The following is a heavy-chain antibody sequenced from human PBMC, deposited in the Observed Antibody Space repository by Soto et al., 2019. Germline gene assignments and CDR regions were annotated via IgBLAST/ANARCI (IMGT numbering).Heavy chain of an antibody. D-gene: IGHD2-15*01. CDR3: TRILWTQRRDAWEI. V-gene: IGHV3-23*01. CDR2: IGTSGTPT. J-gene: IGHJ6*04. CDR1: GFTFRNYA. Sequence: ESLKISCIASGFTFRNYAMAWVRQAPGEDLEWVSAIGTSGTPTLYADSVKSRFSISRDDSRNTVSLQMNSLGVEDTATYYCTRILWTQRRDAWEIWGDGSTVIVSA.